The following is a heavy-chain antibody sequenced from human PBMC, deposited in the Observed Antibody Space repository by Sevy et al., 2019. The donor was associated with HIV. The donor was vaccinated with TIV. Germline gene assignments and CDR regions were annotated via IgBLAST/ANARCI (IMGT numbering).Heavy chain of an antibody. Sequence: GGSLRLSCAASGFTFSSYAMSWVRQAPGKGLEWVSAISGSGGSTYYADSVKVRFTISRDNSKNTLYLQMNSLRAEDTAVYYCAKEYYYDSSGSVGAFDIWGQGTMVTVSS. CDR1: GFTFSSYA. V-gene: IGHV3-23*01. CDR3: AKEYYYDSSGSVGAFDI. CDR2: ISGSGGST. J-gene: IGHJ3*02. D-gene: IGHD3-22*01.